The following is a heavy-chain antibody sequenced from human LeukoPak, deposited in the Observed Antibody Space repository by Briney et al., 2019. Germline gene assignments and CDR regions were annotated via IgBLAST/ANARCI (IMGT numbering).Heavy chain of an antibody. CDR2: ISSSSSYI. Sequence: GGSLRLSCAASGFTFSSYSMNWVRQAPGKGLEWVSSISSSSSYIYYADSVKGRFTISRDNAKNSLYLQMNSLRAEDTAVYYCARKVVVITRGAFDIWGQGTMVTVSS. CDR3: ARKVVVITRGAFDI. J-gene: IGHJ3*02. CDR1: GFTFSSYS. D-gene: IGHD3-22*01. V-gene: IGHV3-21*01.